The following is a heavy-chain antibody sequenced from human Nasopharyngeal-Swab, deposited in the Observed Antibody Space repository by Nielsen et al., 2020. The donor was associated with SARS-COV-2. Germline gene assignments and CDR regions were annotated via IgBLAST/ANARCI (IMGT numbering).Heavy chain of an antibody. CDR2: ISSSSSTI. J-gene: IGHJ3*02. Sequence: GESLKISCAASGFTFSRYSMNWVRQAPGKGLEWVSNISSSSSTIYYADSVLGRFTISRDNAKNSLYLQMNSLRAEDTAVYYCVKEIAAASGHFDAFDIWGQGTMVTVSS. V-gene: IGHV3-48*04. CDR1: GFTFSRYS. CDR3: VKEIAAASGHFDAFDI. D-gene: IGHD6-13*01.